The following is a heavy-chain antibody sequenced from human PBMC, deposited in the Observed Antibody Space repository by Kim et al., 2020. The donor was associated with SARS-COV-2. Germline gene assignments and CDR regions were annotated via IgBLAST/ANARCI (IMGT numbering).Heavy chain of an antibody. V-gene: IGHV1-45*02. CDR2: ITPYNGNT. Sequence: SVKVSCKASGYTFTYRYLHWVRQAPGQALEWMGWITPYNGNTNYAQKFHGRLAITRDTSLATYMELSSLRSDDTAMYYCVRSPLSGEDLHFDVWGRGSLVTVSA. CDR1: GYTFTYRY. J-gene: IGHJ2*01. D-gene: IGHD7-27*01. CDR3: VRSPLSGEDLHFDV.